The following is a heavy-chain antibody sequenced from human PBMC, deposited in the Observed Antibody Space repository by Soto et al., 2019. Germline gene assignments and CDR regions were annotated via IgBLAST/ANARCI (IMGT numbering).Heavy chain of an antibody. CDR2: IYYSGST. D-gene: IGHD2-2*01. CDR1: GGSISSGGYY. V-gene: IGHV4-31*03. Sequence: QVQLQESGPGLVKPSQTLSLTCTVSGGSISSGGYYWSWIRQHPGKGLEWIGYIYYSGSTYYNPSLKSRVTISVDTSKNQFSLKLSSVAAADTAVYYCARAIYIVVVPAASHYMDVWGKGTTVTVSS. CDR3: ARAIYIVVVPAASHYMDV. J-gene: IGHJ6*03.